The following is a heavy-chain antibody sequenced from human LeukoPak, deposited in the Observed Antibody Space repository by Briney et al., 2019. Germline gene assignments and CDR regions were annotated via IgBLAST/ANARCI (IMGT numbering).Heavy chain of an antibody. Sequence: GGSLRLSCAASGFTFSSYAMSWVRQAPGKGLEWVPAISGSGGSTYYADSVKGRFTISRDNSKNTLYLQMNSLRVEDTAVYYCAKDLRTGRITMVRGVYFDYWGQGTLVTVSS. D-gene: IGHD3-10*01. CDR2: ISGSGGST. CDR1: GFTFSSYA. CDR3: AKDLRTGRITMVRGVYFDY. V-gene: IGHV3-23*01. J-gene: IGHJ4*02.